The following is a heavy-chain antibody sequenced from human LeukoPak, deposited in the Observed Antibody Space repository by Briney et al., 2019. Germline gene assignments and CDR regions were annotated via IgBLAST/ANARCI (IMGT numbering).Heavy chain of an antibody. D-gene: IGHD3-10*02. V-gene: IGHV4-59*01. J-gene: IGHJ2*01. CDR3: ARRALSVSTVRGVNWYFDL. CDR1: DDSISSYY. CDR2: IYHSGST. Sequence: SETLSLTCTVSDDSISSYYWSWIRQSPGKGLDWIGYIYHSGSTNYTPSLKSRVTISIDTSKKQFYLKVNSVTAADTAVYYCARRALSVSTVRGVNWYFDLWGRGTLVTVSS.